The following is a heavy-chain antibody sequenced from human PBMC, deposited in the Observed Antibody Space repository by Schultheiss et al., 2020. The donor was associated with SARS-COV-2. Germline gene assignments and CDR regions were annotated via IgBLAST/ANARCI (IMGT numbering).Heavy chain of an antibody. Sequence: GGSLRLSCAASGFTFSSYAMSWVRQAPGKGLEWVSAISGSGGSTYYADSVKGRFTISRDNSKNTLYLQMNSLRAEDTAVYYCARGGCSSTSCYTNYYYYMDVWGKGTTVTVSS. D-gene: IGHD2-2*02. CDR2: ISGSGGST. CDR1: GFTFSSYA. V-gene: IGHV3-23*01. CDR3: ARGGCSSTSCYTNYYYYMDV. J-gene: IGHJ6*03.